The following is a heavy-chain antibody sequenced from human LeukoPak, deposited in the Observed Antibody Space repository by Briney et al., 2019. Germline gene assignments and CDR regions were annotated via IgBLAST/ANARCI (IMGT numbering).Heavy chain of an antibody. J-gene: IGHJ4*02. Sequence: GGSLRLSCAASGFTFSSYAMHWVRQAPGRGLDWVALIWYDGNNKYYADSVKGRFTVSRDNSKNTLYLQMNSLRAEDTAVYYCARDAAGTCLDYWGQGTLVTVSS. CDR2: IWYDGNNK. CDR3: ARDAAGTCLDY. D-gene: IGHD1-7*01. V-gene: IGHV3-33*01. CDR1: GFTFSSYA.